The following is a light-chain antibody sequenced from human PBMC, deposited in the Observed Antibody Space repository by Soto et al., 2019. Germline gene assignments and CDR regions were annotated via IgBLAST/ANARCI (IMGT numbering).Light chain of an antibody. CDR1: TSNILRNY. CDR3: ASWDDRLSGYV. Sequence: QSVLTQPPSASGNPGQRLTISCSGSTSNILRNYVYWYRQLPGTAPRLLSSMNDQRPSGVPDRFSGSKSGTSASLAISGLPSEDEADYYCASWDDRLSGYVFGTGTKLTVL. CDR2: MND. J-gene: IGLJ1*01. V-gene: IGLV1-47*01.